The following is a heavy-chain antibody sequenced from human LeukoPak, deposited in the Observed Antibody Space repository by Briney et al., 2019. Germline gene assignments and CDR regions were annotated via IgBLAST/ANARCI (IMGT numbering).Heavy chain of an antibody. Sequence: GGSLRLSCAASGFTFSSYAMSWVRQAPGKGLEWVSAISGSGGSTYYADSVKGRFTISRDNAKNSLYLQMNSLRAEDTAVYYCARDLGWELLGDAFDIWGQGTMVTVSS. CDR3: ARDLGWELLGDAFDI. D-gene: IGHD1-26*01. V-gene: IGHV3-23*01. CDR1: GFTFSSYA. J-gene: IGHJ3*02. CDR2: ISGSGGST.